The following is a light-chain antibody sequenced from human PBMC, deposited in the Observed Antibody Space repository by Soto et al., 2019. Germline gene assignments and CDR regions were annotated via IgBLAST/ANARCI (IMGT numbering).Light chain of an antibody. CDR3: QQYDNWPWT. CDR1: QSIKNA. Sequence: ERVLTQSPPTLSVSPGESATLSCRASQSIKNALAWYQQKPGQSPRLLIFDASTRATGVPARFSDSGSGTQFTLTISSLQSEDFAVYYCQQYDNWPWTFGQAAKVEVK. V-gene: IGKV3-15*01. CDR2: DAS. J-gene: IGKJ1*01.